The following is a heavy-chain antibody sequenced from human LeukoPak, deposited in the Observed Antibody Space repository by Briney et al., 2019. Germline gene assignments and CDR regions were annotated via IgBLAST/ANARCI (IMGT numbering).Heavy chain of an antibody. J-gene: IGHJ4*02. V-gene: IGHV1-2*02. CDR2: INPNSGGT. D-gene: IGHD6-13*01. Sequence: ASVKDACKASGYTFTSYYMHWVRQAPGQGLVWMGWINPNSGGTNYAQKFHGRVTMTRDTSISTAYMELSRLRSDDTAVYYCARAPGTAAYWGQGTLVTVS. CDR3: ARAPGTAAY. CDR1: GYTFTSYY.